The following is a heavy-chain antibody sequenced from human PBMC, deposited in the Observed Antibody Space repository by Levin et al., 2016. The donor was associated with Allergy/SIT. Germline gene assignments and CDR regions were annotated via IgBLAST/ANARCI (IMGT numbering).Heavy chain of an antibody. D-gene: IGHD1-26*01. Sequence: WIRQPPGKGLEWIGEINHSGSTNYNPSLKSRVTISVDTSKNQFSLKLSSVTAADTAVYYCARGTGIPGQWELLAGPRQFDYWGQGTLVTVSS. CDR2: INHSGST. J-gene: IGHJ4*02. V-gene: IGHV4-34*01. CDR3: ARGTGIPGQWELLAGPRQFDY.